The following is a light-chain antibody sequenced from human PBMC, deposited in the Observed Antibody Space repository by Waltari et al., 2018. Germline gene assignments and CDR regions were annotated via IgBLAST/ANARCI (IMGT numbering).Light chain of an antibody. CDR3: LNYKIAPWT. Sequence: DIQMTQSPSSLSASVGDRVTITCRASQDISDYLAWFQQKPGEIPRLLIYAASSLRSGVPSRFSGSQSGTDFSLTINSLQPADVATYFCLNYKIAPWTFGQGTKEEV. CDR2: AAS. V-gene: IGKV1-27*01. CDR1: QDISDY. J-gene: IGKJ1*01.